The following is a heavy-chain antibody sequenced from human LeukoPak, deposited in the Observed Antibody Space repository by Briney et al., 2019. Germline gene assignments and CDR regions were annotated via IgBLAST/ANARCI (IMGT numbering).Heavy chain of an antibody. CDR3: AKDPENYYDSSGYSHFAS. CDR2: ISGRGGST. Sequence: GGSLRLSCAASGFTFSSYAMSWVRQAPGKGREWVSAISGRGGSTYYAASVTGRLTISRVNSKNRLYLQMNSLTAEDTAVYYRAKDPENYYDSSGYSHFASWGQGTLVTASS. CDR1: GFTFSSYA. V-gene: IGHV3-23*01. D-gene: IGHD3-22*01. J-gene: IGHJ4*02.